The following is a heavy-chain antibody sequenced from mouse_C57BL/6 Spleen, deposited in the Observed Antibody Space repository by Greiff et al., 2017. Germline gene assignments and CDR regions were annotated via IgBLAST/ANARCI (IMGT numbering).Heavy chain of an antibody. Sequence: QVQLQQPGAELVKPGASVKLSCKASGYTFTSYWMQWVKQRPGQGLEWIGEIDPSDSSTNYNQKFKGKATLTVDPSSSTAYMQLSSLTSEDSAVYYCARSRASSGHFDYWGQGTTLTVSS. CDR2: IDPSDSST. D-gene: IGHD3-2*02. J-gene: IGHJ2*01. CDR3: ARSRASSGHFDY. V-gene: IGHV1-50*01. CDR1: GYTFTSYW.